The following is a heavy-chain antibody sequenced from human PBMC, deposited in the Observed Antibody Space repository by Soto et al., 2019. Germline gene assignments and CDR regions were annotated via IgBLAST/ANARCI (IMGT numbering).Heavy chain of an antibody. CDR3: APIGWGNYYDSSGSQPLFDY. Sequence: PGGSLRLSCAASGFTFSSYAMSWVRQAPGKGLEWVSAISGSGGSTYYADSVKGRFTISRDNSKNTLYLQMNSLRAEDTAVYYCAPIGWGNYYDSSGSQPLFDYWGQGTLVTVSS. V-gene: IGHV3-23*01. J-gene: IGHJ4*02. D-gene: IGHD3-22*01. CDR1: GFTFSSYA. CDR2: ISGSGGST.